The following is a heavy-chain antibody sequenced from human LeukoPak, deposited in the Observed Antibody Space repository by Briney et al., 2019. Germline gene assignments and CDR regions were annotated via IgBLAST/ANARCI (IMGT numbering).Heavy chain of an antibody. CDR3: AKLLGEPLDY. J-gene: IGHJ4*02. Sequence: GGSLRLSCAASGSTFSSYAMSWVRQAPGKGLEYADSAKGRFTISRDNSKNTLYLQMNSLRAEDTAVYYCAKLLGEPLDYWGQGTLVTVSS. D-gene: IGHD3-16*01. CDR1: GSTFSSYA. V-gene: IGHV3-23*01.